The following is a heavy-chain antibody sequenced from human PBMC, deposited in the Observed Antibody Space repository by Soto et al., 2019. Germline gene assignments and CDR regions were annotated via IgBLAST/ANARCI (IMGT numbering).Heavy chain of an antibody. J-gene: IGHJ6*02. CDR2: LYYSGST. D-gene: IGHD6-6*01. Sequence: RPETLSLTCTFSGGSISRYYCTWIRPPPGQGQEWIADLYYSGSTNYNPSLKSRVTISVDTSKNQFSLKLSSVTAADTAVYYCARACVMGLTKSQYSSSSSHYYYGMDVWGQGTTVTVSS. CDR3: ARACVMGLTKSQYSSSSSHYYYGMDV. CDR1: GGSISRYY. V-gene: IGHV4-59*01.